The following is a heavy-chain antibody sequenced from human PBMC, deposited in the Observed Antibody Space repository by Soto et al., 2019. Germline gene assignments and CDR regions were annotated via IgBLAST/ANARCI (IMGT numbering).Heavy chain of an antibody. CDR2: IYYSGST. V-gene: IGHV4-39*01. CDR1: GGSISSSSYY. D-gene: IGHD4-17*01. CDR3: ARQVVLYDYGDYGWFDP. Sequence: PSETLSLTCTVSGGSISSSSYYWGWIRQPPGKGLEWIGSIYYSGSTYYNPSLKSRVTISVDTSKNQFSLKLSSVTAADTAVYYCARQVVLYDYGDYGWFDPWGQGTLVTVSS. J-gene: IGHJ5*02.